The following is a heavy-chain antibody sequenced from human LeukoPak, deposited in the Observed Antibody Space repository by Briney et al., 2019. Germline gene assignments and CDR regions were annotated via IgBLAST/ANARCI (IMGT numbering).Heavy chain of an antibody. J-gene: IGHJ4*02. CDR2: IYTSRST. D-gene: IGHD2-2*02. V-gene: IGHV4-61*02. Sequence: SGTLSLTCTVSGGSISSGSYYWSWIRQPAGKGLEWIGRIYTSRSTNYNPSLKSRVTISVDTSKNQFSLKLSSVTAADTAVYYCARDLGYCSSTSCYMYLDYWGQGTLVTVSS. CDR1: GGSISSGSYY. CDR3: ARDLGYCSSTSCYMYLDY.